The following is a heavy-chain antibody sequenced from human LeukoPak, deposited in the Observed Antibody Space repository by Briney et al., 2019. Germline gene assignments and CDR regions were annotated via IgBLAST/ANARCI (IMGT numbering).Heavy chain of an antibody. CDR1: GFSFSTYS. Sequence: GGSPRLSCAASGFSFSTYSMSWVRQAPGKGLEWVSSIRGSGADKYYADSVKGRFSISRDNSQDTLSLQVNSLRAEDTAVYYCAKISWDGRGTFDWGRGTLVTVSS. V-gene: IGHV3-23*01. CDR3: AKISWDGRGTFD. CDR2: IRGSGADK. J-gene: IGHJ4*02. D-gene: IGHD1/OR15-1a*01.